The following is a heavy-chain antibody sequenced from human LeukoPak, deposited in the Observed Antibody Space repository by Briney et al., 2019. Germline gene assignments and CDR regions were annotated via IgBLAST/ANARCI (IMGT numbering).Heavy chain of an antibody. V-gene: IGHV4-39*01. Sequence: SETLSLTCTVSGGSISSSRYYWGWIRQPPGKGLEWIGSIYYSGSTYYNPSLKSRVTISVDTSKNQFSLKLSSVTAADTAVYYCARHIRITMVRGVIITSFSPFDPWGQGTLVTVSS. CDR3: ARHIRITMVRGVIITSFSPFDP. CDR2: IYYSGST. D-gene: IGHD3-10*01. CDR1: GGSISSSRYY. J-gene: IGHJ5*02.